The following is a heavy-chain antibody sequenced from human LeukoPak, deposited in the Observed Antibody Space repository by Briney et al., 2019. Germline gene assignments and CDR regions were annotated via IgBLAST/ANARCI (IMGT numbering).Heavy chain of an antibody. CDR3: AKDLIVRYFDWGLPY. CDR2: ISSSGGST. D-gene: IGHD3-9*01. CDR1: GFTFSSYA. V-gene: IGHV3-23*01. J-gene: IGHJ4*02. Sequence: PGGSLRLSCAASGFTFSSYAMTWVRQAPGKGLEWVSAISSSGGSTYYADSVKGRFTISRDNSKNTLYLQMNSLRAEDTAVYYCAKDLIVRYFDWGLPYWGQGTLVTVSS.